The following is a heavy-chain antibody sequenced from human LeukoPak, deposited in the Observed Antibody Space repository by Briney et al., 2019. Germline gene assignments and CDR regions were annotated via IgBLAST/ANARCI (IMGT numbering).Heavy chain of an antibody. V-gene: IGHV4-59*01. CDR2: IYYSGST. CDR1: GGSISSYY. Sequence: SETLSLTCTVSGGSISSYYWSWIRQPPGKGLEWIGYIYYSGSTNYNPSLKSRVTISVDTSKNQFSLKLGSVTAADTAVYYCARSYDSSGYYQNYYFDYWGQGTLVTVSS. CDR3: ARSYDSSGYYQNYYFDY. J-gene: IGHJ4*02. D-gene: IGHD3-22*01.